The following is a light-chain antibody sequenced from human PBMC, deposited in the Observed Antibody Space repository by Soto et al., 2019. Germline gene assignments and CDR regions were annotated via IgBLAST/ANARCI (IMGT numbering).Light chain of an antibody. CDR3: QSYDSSLSGSV. CDR2: GNS. Sequence: QSVLTQPPSLSGAPGQRVTISCTGSSSNIGAGYDVHWYQQLPGTAPKLLIYGNSNRPSGVPDRFSGSKSGTSASLAITGFQAEDEADYYCQSYDSSLSGSVFGGGTKLTVL. CDR1: SSNIGAGYD. J-gene: IGLJ2*01. V-gene: IGLV1-40*01.